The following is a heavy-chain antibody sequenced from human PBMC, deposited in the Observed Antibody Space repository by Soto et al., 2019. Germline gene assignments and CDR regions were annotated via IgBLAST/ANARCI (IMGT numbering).Heavy chain of an antibody. Sequence: QVQLQESGPGLVKPSGTLSLTCAVSSGSISSSNWWSWVRQPPGKGLEWIGEIYHSGSTNYNPSLKSRVTISVDKSKNQFSLKLSSVTAADTAVYYCARDQAGHYCSGGSCYGYYYYYMDVWGKGTTVTVSS. V-gene: IGHV4-4*02. CDR1: SGSISSSNW. J-gene: IGHJ6*03. CDR3: ARDQAGHYCSGGSCYGYYYYYMDV. CDR2: IYHSGST. D-gene: IGHD2-15*01.